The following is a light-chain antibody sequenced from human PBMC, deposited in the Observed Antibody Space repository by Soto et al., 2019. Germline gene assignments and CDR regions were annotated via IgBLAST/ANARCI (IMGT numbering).Light chain of an antibody. Sequence: EIVLTQSPATLSLFPGEGATLSCRASQSVSSSFVAWYQQKPGQAPRLLIYASSTRATGIPDRFSGSGSGTDFTLTITRLEPEDFAVYYCQQLTDWPPQWTFGQGTKVEIK. J-gene: IGKJ1*01. CDR2: ASS. V-gene: IGKV3D-20*02. CDR1: QSVSSSF. CDR3: QQLTDWPPQWT.